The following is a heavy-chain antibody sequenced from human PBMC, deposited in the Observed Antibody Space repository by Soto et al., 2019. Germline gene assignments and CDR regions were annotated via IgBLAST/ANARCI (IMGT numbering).Heavy chain of an antibody. CDR2: IYSGGST. V-gene: IGHV3-53*01. CDR1: GFTVSSNY. J-gene: IGHJ5*02. CDR3: ARIPVDTSMIYWFDP. D-gene: IGHD5-18*01. Sequence: GGSLRLSCAASGFTVSSNYMSWVRQAPGKGLEWVSVIYSGGSTYYADSVKGRFTISRDNSKNTLYLQMNSLRAEDTAVYYCARIPVDTSMIYWFDPWGQGTLVTVSS.